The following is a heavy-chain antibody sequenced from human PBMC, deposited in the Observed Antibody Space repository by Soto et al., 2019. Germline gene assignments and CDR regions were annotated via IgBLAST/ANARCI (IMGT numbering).Heavy chain of an antibody. V-gene: IGHV4-59*12. D-gene: IGHD4-17*01. J-gene: IGHJ4*02. CDR3: ARGVTTVTTIDY. CDR1: GGSISSYY. CDR2: IYYSGST. Sequence: PSETLSLTCTVSGGSISSYYWSWFRQPPGKGLEWIGYIYYSGSTNYNPSPKSRVTISVDRSKNQFSLKLSSVTAADTAVYYCARGVTTVTTIDYWGQGTLVTVS.